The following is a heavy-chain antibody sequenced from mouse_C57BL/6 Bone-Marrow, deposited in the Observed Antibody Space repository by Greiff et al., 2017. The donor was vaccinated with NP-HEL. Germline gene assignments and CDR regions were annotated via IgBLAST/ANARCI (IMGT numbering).Heavy chain of an antibody. J-gene: IGHJ3*01. V-gene: IGHV5-12*01. D-gene: IGHD3-2*02. CDR1: GFTFSDYY. CDR3: ARPLDSSGFPWFAY. CDR2: ISNGGGST. Sequence: EVKVVESGGGLVQPGGSLKLSCAASGFTFSDYYMYWVRQTPETRLEWVAYISNGGGSTYYPDTVKGRFPISRDNAKNTLYLQMSRLKSEDTAMYYCARPLDSSGFPWFAYWGQGTLVTVSA.